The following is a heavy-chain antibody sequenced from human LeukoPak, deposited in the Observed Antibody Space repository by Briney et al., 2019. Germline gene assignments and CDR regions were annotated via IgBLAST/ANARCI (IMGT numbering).Heavy chain of an antibody. CDR2: INHSGST. J-gene: IGHJ4*02. CDR3: ARHYSYGFGY. Sequence: PSETLSLTCAVYGGSFSGYYWSWIRQPPGKGLEWIGEINHSGSTNYNPSLKSRVTISVDTSKNQFSLRLSSVTAADTAVYYCARHYSYGFGYWGQGTRVTVSS. D-gene: IGHD5-18*01. CDR1: GGSFSGYY. V-gene: IGHV4-34*01.